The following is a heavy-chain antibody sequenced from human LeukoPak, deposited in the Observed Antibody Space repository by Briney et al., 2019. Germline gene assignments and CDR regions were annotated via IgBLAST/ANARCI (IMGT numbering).Heavy chain of an antibody. CDR3: ARDLVGATPGGY. D-gene: IGHD1-26*01. CDR2: INPSGGST. Sequence: DSVKVSCKVSGYTLTELSMHWVRQAPGQGLEWMGIINPSGGSTSYAQKFQGRATMTRDTSTSTVYMELSSLRSEDTAVYYCARDLVGATPGGYWGQGTLVTVSS. V-gene: IGHV1-46*01. J-gene: IGHJ4*02. CDR1: GYTLTELS.